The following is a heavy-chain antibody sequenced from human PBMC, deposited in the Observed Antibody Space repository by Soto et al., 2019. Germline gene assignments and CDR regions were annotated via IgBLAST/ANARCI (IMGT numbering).Heavy chain of an antibody. Sequence: QERLVESGGGVVQPGRSLRLSCTTSGFIFSAYGMHWVRQAPGKGLQWVAVVSDDGVTTYYAESVKGRFTVSRDNSANALYLQRNNLRTEDTAVYYCAREGHHRVGQDAFSFDYWGQGTLVTVSS. CDR1: GFIFSAYG. J-gene: IGHJ4*02. D-gene: IGHD1-26*01. CDR2: VSDDGVTT. V-gene: IGHV3-30*03. CDR3: AREGHHRVGQDAFSFDY.